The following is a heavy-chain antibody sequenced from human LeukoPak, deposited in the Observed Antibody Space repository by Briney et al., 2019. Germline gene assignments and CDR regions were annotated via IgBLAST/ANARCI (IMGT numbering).Heavy chain of an antibody. V-gene: IGHV3-30*04. CDR1: GITFSSYA. CDR3: TTSSNRVYYYYYYMDV. D-gene: IGHD1-14*01. Sequence: GGSLRLSCAASGITFSSYAMHWVRQAPGKGLEWVAVISYDGSNKYYADSVKGRFTISRDNSKNTLYLQMNSLKTEDTAVYYCTTSSNRVYYYYYYMDVWGKGTTVTISS. J-gene: IGHJ6*03. CDR2: ISYDGSNK.